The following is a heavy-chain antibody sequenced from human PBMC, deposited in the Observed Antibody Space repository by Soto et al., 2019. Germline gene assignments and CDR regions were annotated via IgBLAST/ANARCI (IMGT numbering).Heavy chain of an antibody. J-gene: IGHJ4*02. D-gene: IGHD3-22*01. CDR3: ASRNYYDSRGYYYLYYFDY. V-gene: IGHV3-23*01. CDR1: GLTFSNYA. CDR2: ISGGRGGT. Sequence: SLRLSCAASGLTFSNYAMSWVRQAPGKGLEWVSTISGGRGGTYYADSVKGRFTISRDDSKNTLYLQMNSLRAEDTAVYYCASRNYYDSRGYYYLYYFDYWGQGTRVTVSS.